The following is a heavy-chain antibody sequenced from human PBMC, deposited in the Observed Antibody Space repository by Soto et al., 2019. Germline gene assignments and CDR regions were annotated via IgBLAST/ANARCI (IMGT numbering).Heavy chain of an antibody. CDR3: AKDRTIQSFDYYYYSSGYLAPLTG. J-gene: IGHJ4*02. D-gene: IGHD3-22*01. Sequence: PGGSLRLSCAASGFTFSSYGMHWVRQAPGKGLEWVAVISYDGSNKYYADSVKGRFTISRDNSKNTLYLQMNSLRAEDTAVYYCAKDRTIQSFDYYYYSSGYLAPLTGWGQGTLVTVSS. CDR2: ISYDGSNK. V-gene: IGHV3-30*18. CDR1: GFTFSSYG.